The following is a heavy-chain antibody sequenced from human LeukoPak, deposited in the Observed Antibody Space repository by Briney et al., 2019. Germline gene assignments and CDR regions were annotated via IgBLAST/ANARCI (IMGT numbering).Heavy chain of an antibody. CDR1: GFPFSSYG. V-gene: IGHV3-30*02. Sequence: GGSLRLSCAASGFPFSSYGMHWVRQAPGKGLEWVAFIRYDGSNKYYADSVKGRFTISRDNSKNTLYLQMNSLRAEDTAVYYCAKGADYYDSSRSFDYWGQGTLVTVSS. CDR2: IRYDGSNK. J-gene: IGHJ4*02. D-gene: IGHD3-22*01. CDR3: AKGADYYDSSRSFDY.